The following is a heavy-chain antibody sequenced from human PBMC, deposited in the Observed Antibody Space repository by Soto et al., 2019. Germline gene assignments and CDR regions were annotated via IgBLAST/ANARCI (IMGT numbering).Heavy chain of an antibody. CDR1: GGSISSYY. Sequence: SETLSLTCTVSGGSISSYYWSWIRQPPGKGLEWIGYIYYSGSTNYNPSLKSRVTISVDTSKNQFSLKLSSVTAADTAVYYCARVGGTALFPYYYYMDVWGKGTTVTVSS. CDR3: ARVGGTALFPYYYYMDV. J-gene: IGHJ6*03. D-gene: IGHD2-21*01. CDR2: IYYSGST. V-gene: IGHV4-59*01.